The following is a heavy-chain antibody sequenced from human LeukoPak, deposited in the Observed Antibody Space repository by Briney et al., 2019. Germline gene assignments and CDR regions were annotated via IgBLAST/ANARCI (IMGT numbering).Heavy chain of an antibody. CDR1: GVSISTYY. CDR2: LYASGPT. CDR3: ARHTRMWGYFDY. D-gene: IGHD1-26*01. V-gene: IGHV4-4*07. J-gene: IGHJ4*02. Sequence: SETLSLTCTVSGVSISTYYWGWFRQPAGKGLEWIGRLYASGPTNYNPSLKSRVTMSVDTSKNQLSLNVNSVTVADTAVYFCARHTRMWGYFDYWGQGTLVAVSS.